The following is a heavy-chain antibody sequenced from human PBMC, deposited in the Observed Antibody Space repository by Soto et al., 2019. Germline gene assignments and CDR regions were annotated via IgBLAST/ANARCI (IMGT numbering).Heavy chain of an antibody. Sequence: ASVKVSCKASGYTFTSYAMHWVRQAPGQRLEWMGWINAGNGNTKYSQKFQGRVTITRDTSASTAYMELSSLRSEDTAVYYCARSPTYYYDSPKYYFDYWGQGTLVTVSS. D-gene: IGHD3-22*01. CDR2: INAGNGNT. CDR3: ARSPTYYYDSPKYYFDY. CDR1: GYTFTSYA. V-gene: IGHV1-3*01. J-gene: IGHJ4*02.